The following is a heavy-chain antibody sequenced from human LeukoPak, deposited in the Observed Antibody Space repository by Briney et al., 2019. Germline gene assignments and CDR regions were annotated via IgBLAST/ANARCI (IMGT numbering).Heavy chain of an antibody. Sequence: GGSLRLSCSASGFTFSIYAMHWVRQAPGKGLEYVSAMSSDGGATYYADTLKGRFTISRGNSKNTLYLQMSSLRAEDTAVYYCVKGETYYYGSGSFFDYWGQGTLGTVSS. CDR3: VKGETYYYGSGSFFDY. D-gene: IGHD3-10*01. J-gene: IGHJ4*02. CDR2: MSSDGGAT. CDR1: GFTFSIYA. V-gene: IGHV3-64D*09.